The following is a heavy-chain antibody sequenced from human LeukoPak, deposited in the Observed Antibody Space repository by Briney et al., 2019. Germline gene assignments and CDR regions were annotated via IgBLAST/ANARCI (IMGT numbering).Heavy chain of an antibody. Sequence: GGSLRLSCAASGFTFSSYSMNWVRQAPGKGLEWLSSISSSSSYIYYADSVKGRFTISRDNAKNSLYLQMNSLRAEDTAVYYCARDGLGYCSSTSCYPKLAYWGQGTLVTVSS. CDR2: ISSSSSYI. D-gene: IGHD2-2*01. J-gene: IGHJ4*02. CDR1: GFTFSSYS. V-gene: IGHV3-21*01. CDR3: ARDGLGYCSSTSCYPKLAY.